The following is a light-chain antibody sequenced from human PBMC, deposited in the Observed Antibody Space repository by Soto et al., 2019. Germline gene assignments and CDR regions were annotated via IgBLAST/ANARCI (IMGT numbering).Light chain of an antibody. CDR3: MAYAGSSIWV. Sequence: QSALTQPPSASGSPGQSVTISCTGTSSDVGTYNYVSWYQQHPGKAPKLMIYDVSKRPSGVPDRFSGSKSGNTASLSVSGLQAEDGADYYCMAYAGSSIWVFGVGPKLNVL. CDR1: SSDVGTYNY. V-gene: IGLV2-8*01. CDR2: DVS. J-gene: IGLJ3*02.